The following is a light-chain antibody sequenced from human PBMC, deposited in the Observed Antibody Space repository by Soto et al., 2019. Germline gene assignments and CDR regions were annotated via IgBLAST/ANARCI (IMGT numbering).Light chain of an antibody. Sequence: QSALTQPASVSGSPGQSITSSCTGTSSDVGGYNYVSWYQQHPGKAPKLMSYEVSNRPSGVSNRFSGSKSGNTASLTISGLQAEDEADYYCSSYTSSSTQVFGTGTKVTVL. CDR1: SSDVGGYNY. J-gene: IGLJ1*01. CDR3: SSYTSSSTQV. CDR2: EVS. V-gene: IGLV2-14*01.